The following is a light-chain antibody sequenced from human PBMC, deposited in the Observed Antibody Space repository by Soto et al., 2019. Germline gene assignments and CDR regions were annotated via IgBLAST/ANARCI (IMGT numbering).Light chain of an antibody. CDR3: LQHSNYPWT. CDR1: QSISSW. Sequence: IQMTQSPSTLSASVGDRVTLTCRASQSISSWLAWFQQKPGKAPKLLIYAASSLQRGVPSRFSGSGSGTDFTLTISSLQPEDFATYSCLQHSNYPWTFGQGTKVDIK. J-gene: IGKJ1*01. CDR2: AAS. V-gene: IGKV1-6*01.